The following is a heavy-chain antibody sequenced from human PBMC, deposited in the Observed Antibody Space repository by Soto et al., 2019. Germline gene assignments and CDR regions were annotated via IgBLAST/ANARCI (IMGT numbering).Heavy chain of an antibody. CDR2: IRSKAYGGTT. V-gene: IGHV3-49*03. J-gene: IGHJ4*02. Sequence: GGSLRLSCTASGFTFGDYAMSWFRQAPGKGLEWVGFIRSKAYGGTTEYAASVKGRFTIPRDDSKSIAYLQMNSLKTEDTAVYYCTRAPEGRTGHKVKSPYYFDYWGQGTLVTVSS. CDR1: GFTFGDYA. CDR3: TRAPEGRTGHKVKSPYYFDY.